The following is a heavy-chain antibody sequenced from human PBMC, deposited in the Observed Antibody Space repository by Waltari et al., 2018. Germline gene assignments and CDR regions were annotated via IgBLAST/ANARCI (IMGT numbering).Heavy chain of an antibody. Sequence: EVQLVESGGGLVQPGGSLRLSCAASGFTFSNYWMNWVRQAPGKGLEWVATKNQDGSRKSYLDAVKGRFTISRDNAKNSLYRQMDSLGVEYTAVYYCVRYSDYWGQGTLVTVSS. CDR2: KNQDGSRK. D-gene: IGHD2-21*01. CDR1: GFTFSNYW. V-gene: IGHV3-7*01. CDR3: VRYSDY. J-gene: IGHJ4*02.